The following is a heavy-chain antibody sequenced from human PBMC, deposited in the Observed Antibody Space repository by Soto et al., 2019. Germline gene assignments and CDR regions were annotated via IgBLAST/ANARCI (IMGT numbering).Heavy chain of an antibody. J-gene: IGHJ4*02. Sequence: QEQLVPSGAEVKNPGSSVTVSCKAPGGSFSSYAISWLRQAPVQWLEWMGGLIPIFGTANYAQKFHGRVTITADESTNTDDVDLSSLKSDDTASYYCARGGSGYVWFNEFWGQGTLVTVSS. CDR3: ARGGSGYVWFNEF. D-gene: IGHD3-22*01. CDR1: GGSFSSYA. CDR2: LIPIFGTA. V-gene: IGHV1-69*01.